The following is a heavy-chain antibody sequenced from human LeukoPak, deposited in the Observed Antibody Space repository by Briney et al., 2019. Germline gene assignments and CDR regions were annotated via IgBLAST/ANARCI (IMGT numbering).Heavy chain of an antibody. D-gene: IGHD3-9*01. CDR3: ASSVLRYFDWLLGYFDY. J-gene: IGHJ4*02. Sequence: GGSLRLSCAASGFTFSSYAMHWVRQAPGKGLEWVAVISYDGSNKYYADSVKGRFTISRDNSKNTLYLQMNSLRAEDTAVYYCASSVLRYFDWLLGYFDYWGQGTLVTVSS. CDR2: ISYDGSNK. CDR1: GFTFSSYA. V-gene: IGHV3-30-3*01.